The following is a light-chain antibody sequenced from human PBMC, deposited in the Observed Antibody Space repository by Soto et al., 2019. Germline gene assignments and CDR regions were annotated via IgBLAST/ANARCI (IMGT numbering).Light chain of an antibody. J-gene: IGKJ1*01. CDR1: QTISSW. CDR2: DAS. Sequence: TQSPCTLSLSPGERVTLSCRAIQTISSWLAWYQQKPGKAPKLLIYDASNLEAGVPSRFRGSGSGTEFTLTISSLQPDDFATYYCQQYNTYGYVWTFGQGTKVDI. V-gene: IGKV1-5*01. CDR3: QQYNTYGYVWT.